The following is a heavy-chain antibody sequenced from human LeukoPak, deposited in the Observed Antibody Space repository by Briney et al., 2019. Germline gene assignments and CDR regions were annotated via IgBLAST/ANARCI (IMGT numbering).Heavy chain of an antibody. CDR2: INWNGRSI. J-gene: IGHJ4*02. Sequence: PGGSLRLSCAASRFTFDEYGMSWVRQTAGKGLEWVSGINWNGRSIGYADSVKGRFTVSRDNAKNSLYLQMNSLRAEDTALYYCAREGLGYGDYNDYWGQGTLVTVSS. CDR1: RFTFDEYG. V-gene: IGHV3-20*04. CDR3: AREGLGYGDYNDY. D-gene: IGHD4-17*01.